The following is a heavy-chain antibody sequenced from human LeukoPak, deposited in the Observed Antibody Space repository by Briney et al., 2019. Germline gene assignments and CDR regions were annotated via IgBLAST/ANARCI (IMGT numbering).Heavy chain of an antibody. CDR1: GFTFSDYY. CDR2: ISSSGSTI. V-gene: IGHV3-11*01. Sequence: PGGSLRLSCAASGFTFSDYYMSWIRQAPGKGLEWVSYISSSGSTIYYADSVKGRFTISRDNAKNSLYLQMNSLKTEDTAVYYCTTDWAGTYDSIPNYMDVWGKGTTVTVSS. J-gene: IGHJ6*03. CDR3: TTDWAGTYDSIPNYMDV. D-gene: IGHD6-19*01.